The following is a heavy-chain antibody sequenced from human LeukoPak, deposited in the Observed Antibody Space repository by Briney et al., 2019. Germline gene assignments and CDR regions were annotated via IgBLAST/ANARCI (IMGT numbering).Heavy chain of an antibody. Sequence: PGGSLRLSRAASGFTFSNHPMHWVRQAPGKGLEYVSAISSNGGSTYYANSVKGRFTISRDNSKNTLYLQMGSLRAEDMAVYYCARVISYNWFDPWGQGTLVTVSS. D-gene: IGHD3-16*01. J-gene: IGHJ5*02. CDR2: ISSNGGST. V-gene: IGHV3-64*01. CDR1: GFTFSNHP. CDR3: ARVISYNWFDP.